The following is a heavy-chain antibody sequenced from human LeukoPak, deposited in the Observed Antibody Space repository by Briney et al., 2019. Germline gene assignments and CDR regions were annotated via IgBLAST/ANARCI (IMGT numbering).Heavy chain of an antibody. CDR3: AVRDGYNSLDFDY. D-gene: IGHD5-24*01. V-gene: IGHV1-69*04. CDR2: IIPILGIA. J-gene: IGHJ4*02. Sequence: SVKVSCKASGGTFSSYAISWVRQAPGQGLEWMGRIIPILGIANYAQKFQGRVTITADKSTSTAYMELSGLRSEDTAVYYCAVRDGYNSLDFDYWGQGTLVTVSS. CDR1: GGTFSSYA.